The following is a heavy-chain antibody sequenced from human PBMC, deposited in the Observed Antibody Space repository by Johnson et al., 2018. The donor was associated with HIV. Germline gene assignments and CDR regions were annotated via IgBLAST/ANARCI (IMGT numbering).Heavy chain of an antibody. J-gene: IGHJ3*02. D-gene: IGHD6-19*01. CDR1: GFTFSDYY. Sequence: EVQLVESGGALVQPGGSLRLSCVASGFTFSDYYMSWIRQAPGKGLEWVSGINWNGGSTGYADSVKGRFTISRDNAKNSLYLQMNTLRAEDTALYYCARGGPYSSGWSGAGAFDICGQGTMVTVSS. V-gene: IGHV3-20*04. CDR2: INWNGGST. CDR3: ARGGPYSSGWSGAGAFDI.